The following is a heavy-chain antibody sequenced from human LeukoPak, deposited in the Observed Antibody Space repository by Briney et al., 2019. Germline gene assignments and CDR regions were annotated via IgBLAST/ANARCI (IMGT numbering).Heavy chain of an antibody. Sequence: ASVKLSCKASGYTFTSYGFSWVRLRPAQGLELMGWISAYNGNTNYAQKLQGRVTMTTDTSTSTAYMELRSLRSDDTAVYYCARGHGSSWYLDYWGQGTLVTVSS. J-gene: IGHJ4*02. CDR3: ARGHGSSWYLDY. D-gene: IGHD6-13*01. V-gene: IGHV1-18*01. CDR2: ISAYNGNT. CDR1: GYTFTSYG.